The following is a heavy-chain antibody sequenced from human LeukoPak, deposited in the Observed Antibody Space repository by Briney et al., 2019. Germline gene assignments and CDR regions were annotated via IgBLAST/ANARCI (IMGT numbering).Heavy chain of an antibody. CDR2: ISYDGSNK. D-gene: IGHD5-18*01. CDR3: ARDRIQLWPSPDS. J-gene: IGHJ4*02. CDR1: GFTFSSYA. Sequence: PGRSLRLSCAASGFTFSSYAMHWVRQAPGKGLEWVAVISYDGSNKYYADSVKGRFTISRDNSKNTLYLQMNSLRAEDTAVYYCARDRIQLWPSPDSWGQGTLVTVSS. V-gene: IGHV3-30*04.